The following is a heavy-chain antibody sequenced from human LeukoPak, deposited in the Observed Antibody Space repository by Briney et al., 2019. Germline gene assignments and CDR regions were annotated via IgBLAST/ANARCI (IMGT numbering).Heavy chain of an antibody. V-gene: IGHV1-69*13. CDR1: GGTFSSYA. J-gene: IGHJ3*02. CDR3: ARDWREMATINDAFDI. Sequence: GASVKVSCKASGGTFSSYAISWVRQAPGQGLEWMGGIIPIFGTANYAQKFQGRVTITADESTSTAYMELSSLRSEDTAVYYCARDWREMATINDAFDIWGQGTMVTVPS. D-gene: IGHD5-24*01. CDR2: IIPIFGTA.